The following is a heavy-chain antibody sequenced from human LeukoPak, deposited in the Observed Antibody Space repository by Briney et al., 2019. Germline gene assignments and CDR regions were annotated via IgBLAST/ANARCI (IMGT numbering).Heavy chain of an antibody. CDR3: ARTEFYDYYDSSEGDY. V-gene: IGHV3-21*01. CDR1: GFTFSSYS. CDR2: ISSSSSYI. J-gene: IGHJ4*02. Sequence: GGSLRLSCAASGFTFSSYSMNWVRQAPGKGLEWVSSISSSSSYIYYADSVKGRFTISRDNAKNSLYLQMNSLRAEDTAVYYCARTEFYDYYDSSEGDYWGQGTLVTVSS. D-gene: IGHD3-22*01.